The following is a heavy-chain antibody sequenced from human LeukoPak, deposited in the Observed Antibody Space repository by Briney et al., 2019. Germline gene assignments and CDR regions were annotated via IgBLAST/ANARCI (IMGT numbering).Heavy chain of an antibody. CDR2: INQDGSEK. D-gene: IGHD2-2*02. Sequence: GGSLRLSCAASGFTFSSYWMNWARQAPGKGLEWVANINQDGSEKYYVDSVKGRFTVSRDNAKNSLYLQMNSLRAEDTAVYYCARGRYCSSTSCYINYYYGMDVWGQGTTVTVSS. J-gene: IGHJ6*02. V-gene: IGHV3-7*03. CDR3: ARGRYCSSTSCYINYYYGMDV. CDR1: GFTFSSYW.